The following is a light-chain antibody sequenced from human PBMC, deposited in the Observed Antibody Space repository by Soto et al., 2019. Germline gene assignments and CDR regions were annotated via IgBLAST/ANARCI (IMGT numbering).Light chain of an antibody. CDR3: QQSFSTPRT. CDR1: QTISDF. CDR2: AAF. Sequence: DIQMTQSPSSLSASLGDRVTITCRASQTISDFLNWYQHKPGKAPKLLIYAAFSLQGGVPSRFSGSGSGTNFTLTISGLQSEDLATYFCQQSFSTPRTFGQGTKVDIK. J-gene: IGKJ1*01. V-gene: IGKV1-39*01.